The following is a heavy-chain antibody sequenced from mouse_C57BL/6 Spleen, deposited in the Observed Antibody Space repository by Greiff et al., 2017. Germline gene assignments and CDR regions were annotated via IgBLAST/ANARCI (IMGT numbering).Heavy chain of an antibody. Sequence: QVQLQQSGAELARPGASVKLFCKASGYTFTSYGISWVKQRTGQGLEWIGEIYPRSGNTYYNEKFKGKATLTADKSSSTAYMELRSLTSEDSAVYFCARDSGSSYEFYAMDYWGQGTSVTVAS. CDR1: GYTFTSYG. CDR2: IYPRSGNT. J-gene: IGHJ4*01. V-gene: IGHV1-81*01. D-gene: IGHD1-1*01. CDR3: ARDSGSSYEFYAMDY.